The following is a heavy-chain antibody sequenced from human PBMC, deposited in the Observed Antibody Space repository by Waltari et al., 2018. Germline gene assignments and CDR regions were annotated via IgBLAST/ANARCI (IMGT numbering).Heavy chain of an antibody. CDR3: ARDVGSSSDGGPLDY. Sequence: QLQLVESGGGVVQPGRSLRLSCAASGFTFSTYAMHWVRQAPGKGLEWVAVISYDGSNKYYADSVKGRFTISRDNSKNTLYLQMNSLRAEDTAVYYCARDVGSSSDGGPLDYWGQGTLVTVSS. CDR2: ISYDGSNK. J-gene: IGHJ4*02. CDR1: GFTFSTYA. V-gene: IGHV3-30-3*01. D-gene: IGHD6-6*01.